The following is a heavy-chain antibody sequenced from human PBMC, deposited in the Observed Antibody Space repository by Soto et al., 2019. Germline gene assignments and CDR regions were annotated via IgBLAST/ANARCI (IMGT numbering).Heavy chain of an antibody. CDR1: GFTFDDYA. V-gene: IGHV3-9*01. J-gene: IGHJ4*02. CDR2: ISWNSGSI. Sequence: EVQLVESGGGLVQPGRSLRLSCAASGFTFDDYAMHWVRQAPGKGLEWVSGISWNSGSIGYADSVKGRFTISRDNAKNSLYLQMNSLRAEDTALYYCAKDTRIAVAAGGNFDYWGQGTLVTVSS. CDR3: AKDTRIAVAAGGNFDY. D-gene: IGHD6-19*01.